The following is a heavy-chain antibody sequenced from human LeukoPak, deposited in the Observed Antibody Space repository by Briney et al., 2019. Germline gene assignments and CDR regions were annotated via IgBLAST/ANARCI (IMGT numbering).Heavy chain of an antibody. CDR2: ISGSGDST. V-gene: IGHV3-23*01. CDR1: GFTFSSYA. D-gene: IGHD3-9*01. CDR3: AKIVGNILTGPENYYFHY. Sequence: QPGGSLRLSCAASGFTFSSYAMSWVRQAPGKGLEWVSTISGSGDSTYYADSVKGRFTISRDNSKNTLYLQMNSLRAEDTAVYYCAKIVGNILTGPENYYFHYWGQGTLVTVSS. J-gene: IGHJ4*02.